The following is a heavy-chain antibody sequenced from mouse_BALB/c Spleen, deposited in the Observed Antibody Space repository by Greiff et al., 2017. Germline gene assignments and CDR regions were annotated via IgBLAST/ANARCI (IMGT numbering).Heavy chain of an antibody. V-gene: IGHV5-12-1*01. J-gene: IGHJ2*01. Sequence: EVNVVESGGGLVKPGGSLKLSCAASGFAFSSYDMSWVRQTPEKRLEWVAYISSGGGSTYYPDTVKGRFTISRDNAKNTLYLQMSSLKSEDTAMYYCARLWSYYFDYWGQGTTLTVSS. CDR3: ARLWSYYFDY. CDR1: GFAFSSYD. D-gene: IGHD1-1*02. CDR2: ISSGGGST.